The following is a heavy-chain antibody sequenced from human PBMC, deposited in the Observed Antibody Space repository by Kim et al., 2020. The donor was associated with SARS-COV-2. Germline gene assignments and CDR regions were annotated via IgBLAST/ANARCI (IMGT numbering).Heavy chain of an antibody. Sequence: ADSVKGRLTISQDKAKNSLYLQMNSLRAEDTALYYCARVGSTVAAGTIDYWGQGTLVTVSS. V-gene: IGHV3-11*01. J-gene: IGHJ4*02. CDR3: ARVGSTVAAGTIDY. D-gene: IGHD6-13*01.